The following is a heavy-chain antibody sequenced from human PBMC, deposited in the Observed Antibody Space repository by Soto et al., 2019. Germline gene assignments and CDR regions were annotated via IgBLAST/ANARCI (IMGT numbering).Heavy chain of an antibody. CDR3: ARWSSSSWYDY. D-gene: IGHD6-13*01. J-gene: IGHJ4*02. V-gene: IGHV4-39*01. CDR2: IYYSGST. Sequence: SETLSLTCTVSGGSISSSSYYWGWIRQPPGKGLEWIGSIYYSGSTYYNQSLKSRVTISVDTPKNQFSLKLSSVTAADTAVYYCARWSSSSWYDYWGQGTLVTVSS. CDR1: GGSISSSSYY.